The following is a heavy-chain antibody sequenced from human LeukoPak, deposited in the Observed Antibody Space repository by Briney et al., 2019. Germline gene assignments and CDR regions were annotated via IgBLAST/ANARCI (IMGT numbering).Heavy chain of an antibody. Sequence: GGSLRLSCAASVFTFSSYSMHWVRQAPGKGLEWVAVISYDGSNKYYADSVKGRFTISRDNSKNTLYLQMNSLRAEDTAVYYCARDLTEWSKYYYYGMDVWGQGTTVTVSS. CDR1: VFTFSSYS. CDR2: ISYDGSNK. CDR3: ARDLTEWSKYYYYGMDV. J-gene: IGHJ6*02. D-gene: IGHD3-3*01. V-gene: IGHV3-30-3*01.